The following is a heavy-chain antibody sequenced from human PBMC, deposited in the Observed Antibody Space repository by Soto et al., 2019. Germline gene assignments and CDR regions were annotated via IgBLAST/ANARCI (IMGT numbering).Heavy chain of an antibody. J-gene: IGHJ6*02. Sequence: QVQLVQSGDEVRKPGSSVKVSCKASGYIFVNYGIAWVRQAPGQGLEWMGWISPYSGNTHYASKVQGRLTMTTDTSPGSVYMGLGSMTSADTAVYYCAMVDNYVTPTPQDVWGQGTTVTVSS. CDR2: ISPYSGNT. CDR3: AMVDNYVTPTPQDV. V-gene: IGHV1-18*01. D-gene: IGHD3-16*01. CDR1: GYIFVNYG.